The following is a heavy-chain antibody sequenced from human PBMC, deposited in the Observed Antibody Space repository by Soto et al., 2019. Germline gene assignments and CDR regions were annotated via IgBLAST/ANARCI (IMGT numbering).Heavy chain of an antibody. CDR3: ASSGIVGREVNTWFDP. Sequence: SETLSLTCTFSSGSITTSYWSWIRQPLGKALEWIGYISYRGSTNYNPSLKSRLTISIDTSKSQVSLKLTSMTTADTAVYYCASSGIVGREVNTWFDPWGQGTLVTVSS. CDR1: SGSITTSY. J-gene: IGHJ5*02. D-gene: IGHD3-22*01. V-gene: IGHV4-59*01. CDR2: ISYRGST.